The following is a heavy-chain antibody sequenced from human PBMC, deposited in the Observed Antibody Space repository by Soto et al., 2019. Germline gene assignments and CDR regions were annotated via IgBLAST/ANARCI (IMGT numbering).Heavy chain of an antibody. CDR2: MSSDETKI. J-gene: IGHJ6*02. CDR3: AKDRGSGTLRYYGMDV. D-gene: IGHD3-10*01. CDR1: GFSFSSFA. V-gene: IGHV3-30*18. Sequence: QVQLVESGGGVVQPGRSLRLSCAASGFSFSSFAVHWVHQAPGKGLEWVAVMSSDETKINYADSVKGRFTISRDNSKNTLFLQLNGLRPEDTAVYFCAKDRGSGTLRYYGMDVWGQGTTVTVSS.